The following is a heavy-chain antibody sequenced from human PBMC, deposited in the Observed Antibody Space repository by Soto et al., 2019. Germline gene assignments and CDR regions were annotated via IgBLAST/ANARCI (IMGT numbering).Heavy chain of an antibody. CDR2: ISSSSSYI. V-gene: IGHV3-21*01. Sequence: PGGSLRLSCAASGFTFSSYSMNWVRQAPGKGLEWVSSISSSSSYIYYADSVKGRFTISRDNAKNSLYLQMNSLRAEDTAVYYWARDWGHSGYVFEADYWGQGTLVTVSS. D-gene: IGHD5-12*01. J-gene: IGHJ4*02. CDR1: GFTFSSYS. CDR3: ARDWGHSGYVFEADY.